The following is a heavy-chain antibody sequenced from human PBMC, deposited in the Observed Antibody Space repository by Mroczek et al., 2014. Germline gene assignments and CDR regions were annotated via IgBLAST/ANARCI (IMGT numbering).Heavy chain of an antibody. Sequence: QVQLQQWGPGLVKPSETLSLTCTVSGGSISSYYWSWIRQPPREGTGVDWVYLLQWEHQLQPSLKSRVTISVDTSKNQFSLKLSSVTAADTAVYYCARAQDGSGSYSHYYYYYMDVWGKGTTVTVSS. D-gene: IGHD3-10*01. CDR3: ARAQDGSGSYSHYYYYYMDV. J-gene: IGHJ6*03. V-gene: IGHV4-59*01. CDR1: GGSISSYY. CDR2: LLQWEH.